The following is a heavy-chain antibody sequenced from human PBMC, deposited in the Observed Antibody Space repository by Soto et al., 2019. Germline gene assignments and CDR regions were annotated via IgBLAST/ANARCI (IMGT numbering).Heavy chain of an antibody. D-gene: IGHD3-22*01. CDR1: GFTFSSYA. CDR3: AKPTDDSSGSTTYSFDY. J-gene: IGHJ4*02. V-gene: IGHV3-23*01. Sequence: LRLSCAASGFTFSSYAMSWVRQAPGKGLEWVSAISGSGGSTYYADSVKGRFTISRDNSKNTLYLQMNSLRAEDTAVYYCAKPTDDSSGSTTYSFDYWGQGTLVTVSS. CDR2: ISGSGGST.